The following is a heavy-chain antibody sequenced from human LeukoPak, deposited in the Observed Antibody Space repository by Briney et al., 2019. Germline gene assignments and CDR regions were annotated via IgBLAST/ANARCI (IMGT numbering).Heavy chain of an antibody. J-gene: IGHJ4*02. CDR1: GFTFSTFT. CDR2: ITDNGGTR. V-gene: IGHV3-64*01. Sequence: GGSLRLSCAASGFTFSTFTMHWVRQAPGKGLEYVSGITDNGGTRNYANSVKGRFTISRDNSKNTLYLQMGSLRPDDMAVYYCAIQISGYVYWGQGTLVTVSP. D-gene: IGHD5-12*01. CDR3: AIQISGYVY.